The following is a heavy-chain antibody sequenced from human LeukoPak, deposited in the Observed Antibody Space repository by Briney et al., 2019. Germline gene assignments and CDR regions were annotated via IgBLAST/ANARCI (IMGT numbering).Heavy chain of an antibody. D-gene: IGHD2-2*01. J-gene: IGHJ3*02. Sequence: SETLSLTCTVSGGSISSYYWSWIRQPAGKELEWLGRIYTSGSTNYNPSLKSRVTMSVDTSKNQFSLKLSSVTAADTAVYYCARDRVVPAAGGAFDIWGQGTMVTVSS. CDR2: IYTSGST. CDR3: ARDRVVPAAGGAFDI. CDR1: GGSISSYY. V-gene: IGHV4-4*07.